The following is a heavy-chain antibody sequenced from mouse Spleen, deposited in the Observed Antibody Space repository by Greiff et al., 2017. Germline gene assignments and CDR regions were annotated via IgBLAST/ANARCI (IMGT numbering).Heavy chain of an antibody. CDR3: ARIPYGDDAMDY. D-gene: IGHD2-2*01. CDR1: GFSLTTYG. CDR2: IWSGGST. Sequence: QVQLKESGPGLVQTSQSLSITCTVSGFSLTTYGVHWVRQSPGKGLEWLGVIWSGGSTDYNAAFISRLSISKDNSKSQVFFKMNSLQGDDTAIYYCARIPYGDDAMDYWGQGTSVTVSS. V-gene: IGHV2-2*01. J-gene: IGHJ4*01.